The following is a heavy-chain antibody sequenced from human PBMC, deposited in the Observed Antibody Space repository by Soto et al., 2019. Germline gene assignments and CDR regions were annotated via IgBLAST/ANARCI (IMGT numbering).Heavy chain of an antibody. V-gene: IGHV1-46*02. J-gene: IGHJ4*02. Sequence: QVQLMQSGAEVRKPGASVRLSCETSGYNFNQYYIDWVRQAPGQGLEWMGIINLRGGTTEYAHKFRGRVTVTGETSTKTAYMELRSLRSEDTAMYFCARGPEDSDVPRWDYWGQGTLVTVSS. CDR2: INLRGGTT. CDR3: ARGPEDSDVPRWDY. CDR1: GYNFNQYY. D-gene: IGHD1-26*01.